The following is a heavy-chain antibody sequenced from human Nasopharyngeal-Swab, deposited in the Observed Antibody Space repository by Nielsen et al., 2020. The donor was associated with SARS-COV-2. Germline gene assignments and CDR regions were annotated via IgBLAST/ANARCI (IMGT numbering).Heavy chain of an antibody. CDR2: INHSGST. D-gene: IGHD2-2*01. CDR1: GGSFSGYY. V-gene: IGHV4-34*01. J-gene: IGHJ6*02. Sequence: SETLSLTCAVYGGSFSGYYWSWIRQPLGKGLEWIGEINHSGSTNYNPSLKSRVTISVDTSKNQFSLKLSSVTAADTAVYYCARGRCSSTSCRGCSGGSCYYGMDVWGQGTTVTVSS. CDR3: ARGRCSSTSCRGCSGGSCYYGMDV.